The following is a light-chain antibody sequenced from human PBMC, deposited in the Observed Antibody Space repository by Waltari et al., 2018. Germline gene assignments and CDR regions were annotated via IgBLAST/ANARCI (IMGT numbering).Light chain of an antibody. V-gene: IGKV3-15*01. CDR2: EAS. CDR1: QNIASN. CDR3: QQYNRWPPIT. Sequence: EVVMTQSPATLSLFPGERATLSCRASQNIASNLTWYQQKPAQAPRRHIYEASTSDTGISARFRGSGSGAEFTLTISSLQSEDSAVYYCQQYNRWPPITFGQGTRLEIK. J-gene: IGKJ5*01.